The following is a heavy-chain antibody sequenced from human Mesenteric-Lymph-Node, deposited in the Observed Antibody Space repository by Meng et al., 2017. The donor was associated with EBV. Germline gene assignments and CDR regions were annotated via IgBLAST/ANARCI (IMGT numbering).Heavy chain of an antibody. V-gene: IGHV4-4*02. J-gene: IGHJ5*02. D-gene: IGHD2-15*01. CDR1: GGSISSSNW. Sequence: QVRLQEAGPGRGKPSGTLSFSCDVSGGSISSSNWWSWVRQPPGRGLEWIGEINHSGSANYNPSLKSRVTISIDTSKNQFSLRLNSVTAADTAVYYCARGVQVAWRFDPWGQGTLVTVSS. CDR3: ARGVQVAWRFDP. CDR2: INHSGSA.